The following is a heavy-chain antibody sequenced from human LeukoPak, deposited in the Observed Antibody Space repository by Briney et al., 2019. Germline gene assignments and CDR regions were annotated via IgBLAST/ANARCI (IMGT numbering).Heavy chain of an antibody. CDR1: GGSISSYY. D-gene: IGHD6-19*01. J-gene: IGHJ4*02. CDR3: ATDFGDSSGWYRF. CDR2: IYTSGST. V-gene: IGHV4-4*07. Sequence: SETLSLTCTVSGGSISSYYWSWIRQPAGKGLEWIGCIYTSGSTNYNPSLKSRVSISVDTSKNQFSLEVTSVTAADTAVYYCATDFGDSSGWYRFWGQGTLVAVSS.